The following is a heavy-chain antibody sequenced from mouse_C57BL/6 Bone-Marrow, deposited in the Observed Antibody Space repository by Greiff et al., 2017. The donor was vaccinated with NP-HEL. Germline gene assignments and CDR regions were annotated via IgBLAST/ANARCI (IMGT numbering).Heavy chain of an antibody. D-gene: IGHD2-5*01. J-gene: IGHJ4*01. V-gene: IGHV1-81*01. CDR3: ARRAYYSKEDYAMDY. CDR1: GYTFTSYG. Sequence: VQLQQSGAELARPGASVKLSCKASGYTFTSYGISWVKQRTGQGLEWIGEIYPRSGNTYYNEKFKGKATLTADKSSSTAYVELRSLTSEDSAVYFCARRAYYSKEDYAMDYWGQGTSVTVSS. CDR2: IYPRSGNT.